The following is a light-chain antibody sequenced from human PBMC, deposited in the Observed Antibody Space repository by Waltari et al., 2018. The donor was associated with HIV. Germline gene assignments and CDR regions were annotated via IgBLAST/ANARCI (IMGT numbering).Light chain of an antibody. CDR2: LVS. V-gene: IGKV1-39*01. CDR3: QQSSATPYT. Sequence: DIQMTQSPSTLPASVGDRVLVTCRSNESIGSSLNWFQLKSREAPKLLIYLVSTSYDGVPARFRGSRSGNQFTLTIDNIQPDDFATYFCQQSSATPYTFGPGT. J-gene: IGKJ2*01. CDR1: ESIGSS.